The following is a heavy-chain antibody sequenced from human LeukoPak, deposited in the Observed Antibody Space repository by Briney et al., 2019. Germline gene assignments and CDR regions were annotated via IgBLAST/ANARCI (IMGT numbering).Heavy chain of an antibody. Sequence: GGSLRLSCAASGFTFNNAWMTWVRQAPGKGLEWVCRIKSKNDGATTDYGAPVKGRFTMSRDDSKNTLSLQMNSLKIEDTGIYYCTTAGSNFGGDSPFDSWGQGTLVTVSS. CDR2: IKSKNDGATT. CDR3: TTAGSNFGGDSPFDS. V-gene: IGHV3-15*01. D-gene: IGHD4-23*01. CDR1: GFTFNNAW. J-gene: IGHJ4*02.